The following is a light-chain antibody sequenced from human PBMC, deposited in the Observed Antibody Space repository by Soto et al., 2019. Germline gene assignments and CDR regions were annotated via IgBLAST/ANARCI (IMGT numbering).Light chain of an antibody. CDR1: QSISSY. J-gene: IGKJ2*01. CDR2: AAS. CDR3: PQSYSTPLKYT. V-gene: IGKV1-39*01. Sequence: DIQMTQSPSSLSASVGDRVTITCRASQSISSYLNWYQQKPGKAPKLLIYAASSLQSGVPSRFSGSGSGTDFTLTISSLQPEDFATYYCPQSYSTPLKYTFGQGTKLEIK.